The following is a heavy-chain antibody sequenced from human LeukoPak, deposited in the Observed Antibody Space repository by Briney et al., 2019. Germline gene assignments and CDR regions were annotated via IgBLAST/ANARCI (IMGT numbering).Heavy chain of an antibody. V-gene: IGHV3-23*01. CDR3: AKDGGLWVSAHWGDS. J-gene: IGHJ4*02. D-gene: IGHD7-27*01. CDR1: GFTLSDYA. CDR2: ITTSDGNT. Sequence: GGSLRLSCTTSGFTLSDYAMSWFRQAPGKGLEWVSTITTSDGNTYYADSVKGRFTVSRDNSKNTLYLQMNSLRAEDTAVYYCAKDGGLWVSAHWGDSWGRGTLVTVSS.